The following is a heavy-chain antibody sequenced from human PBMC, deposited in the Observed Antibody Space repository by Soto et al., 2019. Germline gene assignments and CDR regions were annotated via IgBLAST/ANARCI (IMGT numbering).Heavy chain of an antibody. V-gene: IGHV1-18*04. CDR1: GYTFVNYG. CDR3: ARDRSMGREVIVWLFDY. CDR2: ISGYNEKT. J-gene: IGHJ4*02. Sequence: QVQLVQSGPEVKKPGASVKVSCKASGYTFVNYGIIWVRQAPGQGLEWRGWISGYNEKTNYGQRLQGRGTMTIDTSTNAAYLELTNLTSADTAVYYCARDRSMGREVIVWLFDYWGQGTQVTVSS. D-gene: IGHD3-10*01.